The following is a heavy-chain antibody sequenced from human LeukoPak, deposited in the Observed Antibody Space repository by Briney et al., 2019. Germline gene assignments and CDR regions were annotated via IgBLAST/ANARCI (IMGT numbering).Heavy chain of an antibody. CDR2: ISGSGSTI. CDR3: ARGGPKRIYYFDY. J-gene: IGHJ4*02. Sequence: SGGSLRLSCAASGFTFSTYAMSWVRQAPGKGLEWVSVISGSGSTIYYADSVKGRFTISRDNAKNSLYLQMNSLRAEDTAVYYCARGGPKRIYYFDYWGQGTLVTVSS. V-gene: IGHV3-23*01. CDR1: GFTFSTYA. D-gene: IGHD2-15*01.